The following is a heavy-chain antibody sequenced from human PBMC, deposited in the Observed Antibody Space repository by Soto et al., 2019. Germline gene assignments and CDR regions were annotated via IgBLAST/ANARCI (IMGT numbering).Heavy chain of an antibody. Sequence: PGGSLSLSCAASGFTFSSYAMSWVRQAPGKGLEWVSYIDSGSNTIYYADSVKGRFTISRDNGDNSLYLQMNSLRAEDTAVYYCARERPWLDNWGQGALVTVSS. CDR1: GFTFSSYA. V-gene: IGHV3-48*01. J-gene: IGHJ4*02. CDR3: ARERPWLDN. CDR2: IDSGSNTI.